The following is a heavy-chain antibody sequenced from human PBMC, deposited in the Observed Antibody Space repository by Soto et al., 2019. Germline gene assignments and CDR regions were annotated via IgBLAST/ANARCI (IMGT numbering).Heavy chain of an antibody. V-gene: IGHV4-34*01. Sequence: PSETLSLTCAVYGGSFSGYYWSWIRQPPGKGLEWIGEINHSGSTNYNPSLKSRVTISVDTSKNQFSLKLSSVTAADTAVYYCARYTVVRDYDFWSGYYPTYDYWGQGTLVTVSS. CDR2: INHSGST. J-gene: IGHJ4*02. D-gene: IGHD3-3*01. CDR3: ARYTVVRDYDFWSGYYPTYDY. CDR1: GGSFSGYY.